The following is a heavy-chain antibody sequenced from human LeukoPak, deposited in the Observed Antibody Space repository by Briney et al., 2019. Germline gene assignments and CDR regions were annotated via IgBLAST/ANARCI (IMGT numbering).Heavy chain of an antibody. CDR3: ARFRRMQWETPSEGNWFDP. D-gene: IGHD1-26*01. V-gene: IGHV4-61*02. Sequence: PSQTLSLTCTVSGDSISSGDYYWSWIRQPAGKGLEWIGRISSSGSTNYNPSLKSRVTISVDTSMNQFSLKLSSVTAADTAVYYCARFRRMQWETPSEGNWFDPWGQGTLVTVSS. CDR1: GDSISSGDYY. CDR2: ISSSGST. J-gene: IGHJ5*02.